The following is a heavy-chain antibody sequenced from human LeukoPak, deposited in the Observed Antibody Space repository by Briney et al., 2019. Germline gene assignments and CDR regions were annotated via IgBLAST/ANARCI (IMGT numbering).Heavy chain of an antibody. J-gene: IGHJ4*02. CDR1: GGSFSGYY. Sequence: PSETLSLTCAVYGGSFSGYYWSWIRQPPGKGLEWIGEVGHSGTTNYNPSLKSRVTISVDTSKNQFSLKLTSVTAADTAVYYCARGRGYNSFDYWGQGTLVTVSS. CDR3: ARGRGYNSFDY. V-gene: IGHV4-34*01. D-gene: IGHD5-24*01. CDR2: VGHSGTT.